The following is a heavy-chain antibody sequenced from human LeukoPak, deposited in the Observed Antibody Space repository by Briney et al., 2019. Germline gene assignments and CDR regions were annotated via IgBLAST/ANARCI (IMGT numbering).Heavy chain of an antibody. CDR1: GGTFSSYA. CDR2: IIPIFGTA. J-gene: IGHJ6*02. Sequence: ASVKVSCKASGGTFSSYAISWVRQAPGQGLEWMGGIIPIFGTANYAQKFQGRVTITADESTSTAYMELSSLRSEDTAVYYCARERSRRDDYYYGMDVWGQGTTVTVSS. V-gene: IGHV1-69*13. CDR3: ARERSRRDDYYYGMDV.